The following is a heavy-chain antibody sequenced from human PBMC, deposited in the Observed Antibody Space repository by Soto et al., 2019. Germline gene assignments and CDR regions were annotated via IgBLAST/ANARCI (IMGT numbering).Heavy chain of an antibody. D-gene: IGHD2-2*01. J-gene: IGHJ6*03. V-gene: IGHV3-33*01. CDR1: GFTFSSYG. Sequence: GGSLRLSCAASGFTFSSYGMHWVRQAPGKGLEWVAVIWYDGSNKYYADSVKGRFTISRDNSKNTLYLQMNSLRAEDTAVYYCARGSDIVVVPAAPPAKYYYYMDVWGKGSTVIVSS. CDR2: IWYDGSNK. CDR3: ARGSDIVVVPAAPPAKYYYYMDV.